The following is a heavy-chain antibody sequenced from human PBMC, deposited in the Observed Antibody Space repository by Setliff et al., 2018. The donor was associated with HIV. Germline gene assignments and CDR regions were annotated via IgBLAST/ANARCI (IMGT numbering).Heavy chain of an antibody. V-gene: IGHV4-39*01. Sequence: PSETLSLTCTVSGGSISSYYWGWVRQPPGKGLEWIGGIYYTGSPFYNPSLKSRATISVDTSNNQFSLKLSSVTAADTAVYYCARGGGTSSPIDYHYYIDVWGKGTTVTVSS. CDR3: ARGGGTSSPIDYHYYIDV. CDR2: IYYTGSP. D-gene: IGHD6-6*01. J-gene: IGHJ6*03. CDR1: GGSISSYY.